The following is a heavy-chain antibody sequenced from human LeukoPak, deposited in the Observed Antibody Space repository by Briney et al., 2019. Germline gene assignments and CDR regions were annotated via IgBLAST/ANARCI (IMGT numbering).Heavy chain of an antibody. D-gene: IGHD1-26*01. CDR1: GGSISSYS. CDR3: AISPEWELRGGAAFDI. Sequence: SETLSLTCAVSGGSISSYSWSWLRQPAGKGLEWIGRIYSSGSTYYNPSLKSRVTMSVDTSKNQFSLKLSSVTAADTAVYYCAISPEWELRGGAAFDIWGQGTMVTVSS. V-gene: IGHV4-4*07. J-gene: IGHJ3*02. CDR2: IYSSGST.